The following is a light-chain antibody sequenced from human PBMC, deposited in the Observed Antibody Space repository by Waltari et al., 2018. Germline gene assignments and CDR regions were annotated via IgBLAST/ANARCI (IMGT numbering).Light chain of an antibody. V-gene: IGLV2-23*03. CDR2: EGS. Sequence: QSALTQPASVSGSPGQSITISCTGTSSDVGSYXLXSWYQQYPGKAPKLIIYEGSKRPSGVSNRFSGSKSGNTASLTISGLQAEDEADYYCCSYAGSSTFVFGGGTKLTVL. CDR3: CSYAGSSTFV. CDR1: SSDVGSYXL. J-gene: IGLJ2*01.